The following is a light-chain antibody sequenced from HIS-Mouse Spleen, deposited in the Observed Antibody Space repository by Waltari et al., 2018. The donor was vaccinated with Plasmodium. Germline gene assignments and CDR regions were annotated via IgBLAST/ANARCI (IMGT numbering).Light chain of an antibody. CDR3: QQYNNWSFT. CDR1: QSVSRH. V-gene: IGKV3-15*01. J-gene: IGKJ3*01. Sequence: EIVMTQSPATLSVSPGERATLSCRASQSVSRHLAWYQQKPGQAPWLLIYGASTRATGIPARFSGSGSGTEFTLTISSLQSEDFAVYYCQQYNNWSFTFGPGTKVEIK. CDR2: GAS.